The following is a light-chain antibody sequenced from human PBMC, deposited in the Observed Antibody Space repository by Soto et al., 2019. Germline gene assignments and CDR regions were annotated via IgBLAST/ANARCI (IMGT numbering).Light chain of an antibody. CDR3: CSYAGSYTFVV. J-gene: IGLJ2*01. CDR1: SSDVGGYNY. Sequence: QSALTQPRSVSGSPGQSVTISCTGTSSDVGGYNYVSWYQQHPGKAPKLMIYDVSKRPSGVPDRFSGSKSGNTASLTISGLPAEDEADYYCCSYAGSYTFVVFGGGTKLTVL. CDR2: DVS. V-gene: IGLV2-11*01.